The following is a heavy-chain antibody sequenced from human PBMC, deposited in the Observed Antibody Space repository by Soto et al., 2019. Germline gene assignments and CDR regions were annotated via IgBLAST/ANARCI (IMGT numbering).Heavy chain of an antibody. CDR1: GFTFSSYA. V-gene: IGHV3-23*01. D-gene: IGHD1-26*01. CDR2: ISGSGGST. Sequence: GGSLRLSCAASGFTFSSYAMSWVRQAPGKGLEWVSAISGSGGSTYYADSVKGRFTISRDNSKNTLYLQMNSLRAEDTAVYYCAKPIVGATISFSVSFDIWGQGTMVTVSS. CDR3: AKPIVGATISFSVSFDI. J-gene: IGHJ3*02.